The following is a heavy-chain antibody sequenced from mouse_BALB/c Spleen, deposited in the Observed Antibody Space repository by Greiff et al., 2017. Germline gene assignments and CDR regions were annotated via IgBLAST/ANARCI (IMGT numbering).Heavy chain of an antibody. CDR3: AREGIRLPNATDY. D-gene: IGHD1-2*01. CDR1: GYTFTSYT. Sequence: QVQLQQSGAELARPGASVKMSCKASGYTFTSYTMHWVKQRPGQGLEWIGYINPSSGYTNYNQKFKDKATLTADKSSSTAYMQLSSLTSEDSAVYYCAREGIRLPNATDYWGQGTSVTVSS. V-gene: IGHV1-4*01. CDR2: INPSSGYT. J-gene: IGHJ4*01.